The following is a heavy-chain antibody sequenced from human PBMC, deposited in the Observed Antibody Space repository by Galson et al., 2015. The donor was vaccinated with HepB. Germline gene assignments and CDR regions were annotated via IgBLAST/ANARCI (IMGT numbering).Heavy chain of an antibody. CDR3: AMGRQLGGGN. V-gene: IGHV3-7*03. CDR2: INPDGSDK. CDR1: GLTFSNYW. Sequence: SLRLSCAVSGLTFSNYWMSWVRQAPGKGLEWVAKINPDGSDKSHVDSVEGRFTISRDNFKNTLYLQIGSLRADDTALYYCAMGRQLGGGNWGQGSLVIVSS. J-gene: IGHJ4*02. D-gene: IGHD1-1*01.